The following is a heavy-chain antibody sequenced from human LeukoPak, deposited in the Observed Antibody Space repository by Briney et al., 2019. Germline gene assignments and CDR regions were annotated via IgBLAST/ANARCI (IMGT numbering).Heavy chain of an antibody. CDR2: ISYDGSNK. CDR1: GFTFSSYA. CDR3: ARDGY. V-gene: IGHV3-30-3*01. J-gene: IGHJ4*02. Sequence: GGSLRLSCAASGFTFSSYAMHWVRQAPGKGLEWVAVISYDGSNKYYADSVKGRFTISRDNSKNTLYLQMNSLRAEDTAAYYCARDGYWGQGTLVTVSS.